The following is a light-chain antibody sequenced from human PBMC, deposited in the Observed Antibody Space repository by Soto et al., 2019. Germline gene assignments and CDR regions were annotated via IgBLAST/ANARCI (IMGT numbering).Light chain of an antibody. CDR2: DVS. CDR1: SSDVGGYNY. CDR3: SSYTSSSTLVV. Sequence: QSVLTQPASVSGSLGQSITISCTGTSSDVGGYNYVSWYQQHPGKAPKLMIYDVSNRPSGVSNRFSGSKSGNTASLTISGLQAEDEADYYCSSYTSSSTLVVFGGGTQLTVL. J-gene: IGLJ2*01. V-gene: IGLV2-14*01.